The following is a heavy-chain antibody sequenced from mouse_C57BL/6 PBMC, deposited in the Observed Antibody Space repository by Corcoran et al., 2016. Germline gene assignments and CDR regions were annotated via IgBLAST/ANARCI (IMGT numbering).Heavy chain of an antibody. V-gene: IGHV1-26*01. CDR1: GYPFTDYY. CDR2: INPKNGGT. J-gene: IGHJ4*01. Sequence: EVQLQQSGPELVKPGASVKISCKASGYPFTDYYMNWGKQSHGKSLEWIGDINPKNGGTSYNQKFKGKATLTVDKSSSTAYMELRSLTSEDSAVYYWARGATDYWGQGTSVTVSS. CDR3: ARGATDY.